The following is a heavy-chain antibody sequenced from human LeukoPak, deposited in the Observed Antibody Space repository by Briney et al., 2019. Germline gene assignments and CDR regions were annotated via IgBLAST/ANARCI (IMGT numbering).Heavy chain of an antibody. D-gene: IGHD3-16*01. J-gene: IGHJ4*02. Sequence: PSETLSLTCSVSGGSVSNYYWSWIRQPPGKGLEWIGYIYYSGSPNYNPSLKSRVTISVDTSKNQFSLKLSSVTAADTAVYYCARHSFSMGELDYWGQGTLVTVSS. V-gene: IGHV4-59*08. CDR2: IYYSGSP. CDR3: ARHSFSMGELDY. CDR1: GGSVSNYY.